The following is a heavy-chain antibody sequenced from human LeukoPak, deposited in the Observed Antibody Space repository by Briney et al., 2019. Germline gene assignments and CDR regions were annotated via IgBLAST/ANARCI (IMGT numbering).Heavy chain of an antibody. D-gene: IGHD6-19*01. V-gene: IGHV5-51*01. CDR1: GYSFTSYW. CDR2: IYPGDSDT. J-gene: IGHJ4*02. Sequence: GESLKISCKGSGYSFTSYWIGWVRQMPGKGLEWMGIIYPGDSDTRYSPSFQGQVTISADKSISTAYLQWSSLKASDTAMYYCERGSSGWYEGRYYFDYWGQGTLVTVSS. CDR3: ERGSSGWYEGRYYFDY.